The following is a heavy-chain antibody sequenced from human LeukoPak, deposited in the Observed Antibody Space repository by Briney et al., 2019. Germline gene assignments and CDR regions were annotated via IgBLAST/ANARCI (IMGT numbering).Heavy chain of an antibody. D-gene: IGHD3-10*01. Sequence: ASVKVSCKASGYTFTGYYMHWVRQAPGQGLEWMGWINPNSGGTNYAQKFQGRVTITADKSTSTAYMELSSLRSEDTAVYYCAREAGFGEFDYWGQGTLVTVSS. CDR1: GYTFTGYY. J-gene: IGHJ4*02. CDR3: AREAGFGEFDY. CDR2: INPNSGGT. V-gene: IGHV1-2*02.